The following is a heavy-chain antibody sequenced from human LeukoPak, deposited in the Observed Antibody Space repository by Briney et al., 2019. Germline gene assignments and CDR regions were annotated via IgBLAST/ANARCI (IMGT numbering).Heavy chain of an antibody. J-gene: IGHJ6*02. CDR2: ISGSGGST. V-gene: IGHV3-23*01. D-gene: IGHD3-22*01. CDR1: GFTFSSYA. CDR3: ARNYDSSGYYYGFYYYYGMDV. Sequence: PGGSLRLSCAASGFTFSSYAMSWVRQAPGKGLEWVSAISGSGGSTYYADSVKGRFTISRDNAKNSLYLQMNSLRAEDTAVYYCARNYDSSGYYYGFYYYYGMDVWGQGTTVTVSS.